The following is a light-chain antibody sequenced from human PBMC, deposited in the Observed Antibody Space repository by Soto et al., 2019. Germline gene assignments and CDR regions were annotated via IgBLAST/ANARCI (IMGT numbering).Light chain of an antibody. Sequence: QSVLTQPASVSGSPGQSITISCTGTSSDIGTYKYVSWYQQLPDKAPKLVIYDVSNRPSGISSRFSGSKSGNTASLTISGLQAEDEADYYCSSYTSTMSYVFGTGTKLTVL. V-gene: IGLV2-14*03. CDR3: SSYTSTMSYV. CDR2: DVS. CDR1: SSDIGTYKY. J-gene: IGLJ1*01.